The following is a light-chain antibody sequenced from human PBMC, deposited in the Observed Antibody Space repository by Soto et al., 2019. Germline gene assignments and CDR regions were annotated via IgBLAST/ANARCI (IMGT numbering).Light chain of an antibody. V-gene: IGKV1-27*01. J-gene: IGKJ5*01. CDR1: QGISNY. CDR2: AAS. CDR3: QKYNSAPSIT. Sequence: IQMTQSPSSLSASVGDRVTITCLASQGISNYLAWYQQKPGKVPKLLIYAASTLQSGVPSRFSGSGSGTDFTLTISSLQPEDVATYYCQKYNSAPSITFGQGTRLEI.